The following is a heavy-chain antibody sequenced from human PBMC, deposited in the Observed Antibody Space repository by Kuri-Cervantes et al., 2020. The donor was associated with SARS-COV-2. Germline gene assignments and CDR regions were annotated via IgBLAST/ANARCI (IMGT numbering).Heavy chain of an antibody. CDR1: GFTFSSYW. V-gene: IGHV3-7*01. CDR3: ARVAATTWGAFDI. J-gene: IGHJ3*02. CDR2: IKQDGSEK. D-gene: IGHD2-15*01. Sequence: GESLKISCAASGFTFSSYWMSWVRQAPGKGLEWVANIKQDGSEKYYVDSVKGRFTISRDNAKNSLYLQMNSLRAEDTAEYYCARVAATTWGAFDIWGQGTMVTVSS.